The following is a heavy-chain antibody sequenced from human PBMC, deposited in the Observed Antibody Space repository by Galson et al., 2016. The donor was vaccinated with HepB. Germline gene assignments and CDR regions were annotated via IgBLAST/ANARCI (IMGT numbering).Heavy chain of an antibody. V-gene: IGHV4-4*02. J-gene: IGHJ4*02. CDR2: IYHSGST. CDR3: ARAVAVAGHFDY. Sequence: SETLSLTCAVSSGSISSDNWWTWVRQPPGKGLEWIGEIYHSGSTNYNPSLKSRVTRSVDKSKNQFSLKLSSVTAADTAVYYCARAVAVAGHFDYWGQGTLVTVSS. D-gene: IGHD6-19*01. CDR1: SGSISSDNW.